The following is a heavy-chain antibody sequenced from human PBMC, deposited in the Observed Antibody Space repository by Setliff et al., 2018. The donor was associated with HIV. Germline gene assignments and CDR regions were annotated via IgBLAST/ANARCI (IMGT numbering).Heavy chain of an antibody. CDR2: ISAYNGNT. J-gene: IGHJ5*02. CDR3: ARDWPSYSSPRNWFDP. Sequence: ASVKVSCKASGYTFTSYGISWVRQAPGQGLEWMGWISAYNGNTNYAQKLQGRVTMTTDTSTSTAYMELRSLRSDDTAVYYCARDWPSYSSPRNWFDPWGQGTLVTVSS. D-gene: IGHD6-19*01. CDR1: GYTFTSYG. V-gene: IGHV1-18*01.